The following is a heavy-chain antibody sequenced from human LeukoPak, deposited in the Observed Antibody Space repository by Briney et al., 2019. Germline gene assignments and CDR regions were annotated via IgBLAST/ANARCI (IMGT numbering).Heavy chain of an antibody. Sequence: APVKVSCKASGYTFTGYYIHWVRQAPGQGLEWMGWINPNSGGTNYAQHFQGRVTMTRDTSISTAYMELSRLRSDDTAVYYCARDSLLDAFDIWGQGTMVTVSS. CDR2: INPNSGGT. CDR1: GYTFTGYY. J-gene: IGHJ3*02. CDR3: ARDSLLDAFDI. V-gene: IGHV1-2*02. D-gene: IGHD3-10*01.